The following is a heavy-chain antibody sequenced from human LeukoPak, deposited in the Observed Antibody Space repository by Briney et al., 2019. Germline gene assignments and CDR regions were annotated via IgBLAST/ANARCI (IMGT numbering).Heavy chain of an antibody. Sequence: YPGRSLRLSCAASGFTFDDYAMHWVRQAPGKGLEWVAVISYDGSNKYYADSVKGRFTISRDNSKNTLYLQMNSLRAEDTAVYYCAREDIAIDYWGQGTLVTVSS. J-gene: IGHJ4*02. CDR1: GFTFDDYA. CDR2: ISYDGSNK. D-gene: IGHD2-15*01. CDR3: AREDIAIDY. V-gene: IGHV3-30-3*01.